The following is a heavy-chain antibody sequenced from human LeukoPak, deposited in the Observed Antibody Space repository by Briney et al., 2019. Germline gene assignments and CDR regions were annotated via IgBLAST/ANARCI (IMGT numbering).Heavy chain of an antibody. V-gene: IGHV3-21*01. Sequence: GGSLRLSCAVSGFTFSSYAMHWVRQAPGKGLEWVSSVSSSSSYIYYADSVKGRFTISRDNAKNSLYLQMNSLRAGDTAVYYCAKEGGSYFLGGAFDIWGQGTMVTVSS. CDR2: VSSSSSYI. J-gene: IGHJ3*02. CDR1: GFTFSSYA. CDR3: AKEGGSYFLGGAFDI. D-gene: IGHD1-26*01.